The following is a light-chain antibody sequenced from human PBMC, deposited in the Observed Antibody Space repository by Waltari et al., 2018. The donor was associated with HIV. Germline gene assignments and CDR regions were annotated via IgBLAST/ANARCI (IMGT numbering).Light chain of an antibody. V-gene: IGLV2-23*02. Sequence: LTQPPSVSVSPGQTARITCSGDALPKQYAYWYQQHPGKAPKLVISEVTKRPSGVSNRFSGSKSGNTASLTISGLLAEDEADYYCFSYAGRSTHVVFGGGTKLTVL. CDR1: ALPKQYA. CDR2: EVT. CDR3: FSYAGRSTHVV. J-gene: IGLJ2*01.